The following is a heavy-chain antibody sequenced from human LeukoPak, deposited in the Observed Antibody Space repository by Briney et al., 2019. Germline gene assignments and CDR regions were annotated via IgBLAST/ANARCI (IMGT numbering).Heavy chain of an antibody. V-gene: IGHV1-18*01. CDR1: GYTFTSYG. D-gene: IGHD3-3*01. CDR3: ARGAPVRFDFSSGLMALFDP. J-gene: IGHJ5*02. CDR2: ISAYNGNT. Sequence: ASVKVSCKASGYTFTSYGISWVRQAPGQGLEWMGWISAYNGNTNYAQKLQGRVTMTTDTSTSTAYMELRSLRSDDTAVYYCARGAPVRFDFSSGLMALFDPWGQGTLVPVSS.